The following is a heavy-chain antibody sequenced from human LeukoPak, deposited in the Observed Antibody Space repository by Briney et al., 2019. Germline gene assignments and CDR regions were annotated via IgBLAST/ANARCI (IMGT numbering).Heavy chain of an antibody. D-gene: IGHD2-15*01. CDR1: GGSFSGYY. CDR2: INHSGST. V-gene: IGHV4-34*01. CDR3: ARETRGVIVVVSRGAFDI. J-gene: IGHJ3*02. Sequence: SETLSLTCAVYGGSFSGYYWGWIRQPPGKGLEWIGEINHSGSTNYNPSLKGRVTISVDTSKNQFSLKLSSVTAADTAVYYCARETRGVIVVVSRGAFDIWGQGTMVTVSS.